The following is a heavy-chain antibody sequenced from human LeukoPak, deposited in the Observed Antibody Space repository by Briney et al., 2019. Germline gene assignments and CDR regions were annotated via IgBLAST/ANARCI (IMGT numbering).Heavy chain of an antibody. CDR1: GYTFTSYA. CDR3: ARVDIVATKYFDL. D-gene: IGHD5-12*01. CDR2: INAGNGNT. V-gene: IGHV1-3*01. J-gene: IGHJ2*01. Sequence: ASVKVSCKASGYTFTSYAMHWVRQAPGQRLEWMGWINAGNGNTKYSQKFQGRVTITRDTSASTAYMELSSLRSEDTAVYYCARVDIVATKYFDLWGRGTLVTVSS.